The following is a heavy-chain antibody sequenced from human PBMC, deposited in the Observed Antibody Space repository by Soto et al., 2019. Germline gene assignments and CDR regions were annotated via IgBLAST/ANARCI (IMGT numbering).Heavy chain of an antibody. V-gene: IGHV3-23*01. Sequence: EVQLLECGGGLVQPGGSLRLSCAASGFTFSSYAMSWVRQAPGKGLEWVSAISGSGGSTYYADSVKGRFTISRDNSKNTLYLQMNSLRAEDTAVYYCAKIIAARLDYYYMDVWGKGTTVTVSS. D-gene: IGHD6-6*01. CDR2: ISGSGGST. J-gene: IGHJ6*03. CDR3: AKIIAARLDYYYMDV. CDR1: GFTFSSYA.